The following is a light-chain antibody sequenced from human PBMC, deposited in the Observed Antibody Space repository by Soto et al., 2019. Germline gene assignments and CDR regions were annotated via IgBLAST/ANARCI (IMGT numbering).Light chain of an antibody. CDR2: AAS. CDR1: QSISSH. CDR3: QQSHSAPLT. V-gene: IGKV1-39*01. J-gene: IGKJ4*01. Sequence: QMTQSPSSLFASVGDRVTITCRASQSISSHLNWYQQKVGQTPRLLIYAASTLQSEVPPRFSGSGPGTEFSLTISGLQREEFATYYCQQSHSAPLTYGGGTKIQI.